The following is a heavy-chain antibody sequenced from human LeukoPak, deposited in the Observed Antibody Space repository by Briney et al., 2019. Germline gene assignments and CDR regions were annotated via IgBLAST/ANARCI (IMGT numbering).Heavy chain of an antibody. CDR1: GGSFSGYY. J-gene: IGHJ4*02. V-gene: IGHV4-34*01. Sequence: SETLSLTCAVYGGSFSGYYWSWIRQPPGKGLEWIGEINHSGSTNYNPSLKSRVTISVDTSKNQFSLKLSSVTAADTAVYYCASLAGYYDILTGYKFDYWGQGTPVTVSS. CDR2: INHSGST. D-gene: IGHD3-9*01. CDR3: ASLAGYYDILTGYKFDY.